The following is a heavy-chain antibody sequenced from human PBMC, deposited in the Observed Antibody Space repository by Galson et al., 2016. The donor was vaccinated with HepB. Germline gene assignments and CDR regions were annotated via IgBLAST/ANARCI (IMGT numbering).Heavy chain of an antibody. J-gene: IGHJ6*02. CDR3: ARASSSSSLYLPGYYYDMDV. CDR1: GFTFSSYS. V-gene: IGHV3-21*01. CDR2: ISTRTSYI. D-gene: IGHD6-13*01. Sequence: SLRLSCAASGFTFSSYSMNWVRQVPGKGLEWVSSISTRTSYIDYADSVKGRFTISRDNAKNSLYLQMNSLRAEDTAVYYCARASSSSSLYLPGYYYDMDVWGQGTTVTVSS.